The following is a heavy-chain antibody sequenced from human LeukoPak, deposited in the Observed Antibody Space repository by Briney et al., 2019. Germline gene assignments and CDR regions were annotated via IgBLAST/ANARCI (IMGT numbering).Heavy chain of an antibody. D-gene: IGHD3-16*02. CDR2: GSQSGATT. CDR1: GFTFSSYE. J-gene: IGHJ6*02. V-gene: IGHV3-48*03. CDR3: ARVERLRLGELSAPWAMDV. Sequence: GSLRLSCAAPGFTFSSYEIQWVRQAPGKGLEWISYGSQSGATTYFADSVKGRFIISRDNAKNSLYMQMNSLRAEDTAVYYCARVERLRLGELSAPWAMDVWGQGTTVTVSS.